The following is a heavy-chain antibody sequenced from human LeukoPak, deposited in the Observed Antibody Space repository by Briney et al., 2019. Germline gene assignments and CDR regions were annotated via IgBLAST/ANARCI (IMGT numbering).Heavy chain of an antibody. CDR1: GGSFSGYY. D-gene: IGHD4-17*01. CDR2: INHSGST. CDR3: ARGGDGDPYYYYDYGMDV. Sequence: SETLSLTCAVYGGSFSGYYWSWIRQPPGKGLEWIGEINHSGSTNSNPSLKSRVTISVDTSKNHFSRKLSSVTAADTAVYYCARGGDGDPYYYYDYGMDVWGQGTTVTVSS. J-gene: IGHJ6*02. V-gene: IGHV4-34*01.